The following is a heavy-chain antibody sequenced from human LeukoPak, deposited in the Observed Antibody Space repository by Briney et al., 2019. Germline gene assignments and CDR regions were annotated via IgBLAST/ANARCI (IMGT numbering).Heavy chain of an antibody. J-gene: IGHJ6*04. D-gene: IGHD6-19*01. V-gene: IGHV1-18*01. CDR3: ARDRRGRAVANPYYYNGMDV. CDR2: ISAYNGNT. Sequence: ASVKVSCKASGYMLTSYGLSWERQAPGQGLEWMGWISAYNGNTRYAQKFQGRVTMTTDTSTRTAYMEMRSLRSDDTAVYYCARDRRGRAVANPYYYNGMDVWGEGTTVTVSS. CDR1: GYMLTSYG.